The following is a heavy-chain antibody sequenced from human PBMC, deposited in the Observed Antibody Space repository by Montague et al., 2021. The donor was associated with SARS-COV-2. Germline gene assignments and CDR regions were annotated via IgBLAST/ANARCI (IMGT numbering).Heavy chain of an antibody. D-gene: IGHD3-3*01. CDR2: IYYSGST. V-gene: IGHV4-61*08. J-gene: IGHJ6*02. CDR1: GGSVSSGGYY. CDR3: AGDPWSSTRFGPGRRDSMDV. Sequence: SETLSLTCTVSGGSVSSGGYYWSWIRQPPGKGLEWIGYIYYSGSTYYNPSLKSRVTISVDTSKNQFSLKLSSVTAADTAVYYCAGDPWSSTRFGPGRRDSMDVWGQGTTVTVSS.